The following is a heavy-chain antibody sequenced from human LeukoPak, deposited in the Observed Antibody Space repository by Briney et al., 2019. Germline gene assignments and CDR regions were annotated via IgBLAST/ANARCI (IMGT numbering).Heavy chain of an antibody. V-gene: IGHV4-59*01. Sequence: PSETLSLTCTVSGGSISSYYWSWIRQPPGKGLESIGYIYYSGSTNYNPSLKSRVTISVDTSKNQFSLKLSSVTAADTAVYYCAREGSIVGATPYFQHWGQGTLVTVSS. CDR1: GGSISSYY. CDR2: IYYSGST. J-gene: IGHJ1*01. D-gene: IGHD1-26*01. CDR3: AREGSIVGATPYFQH.